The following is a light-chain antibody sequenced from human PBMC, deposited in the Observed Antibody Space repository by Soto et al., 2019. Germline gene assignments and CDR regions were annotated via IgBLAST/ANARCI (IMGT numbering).Light chain of an antibody. V-gene: IGLV1-44*01. CDR3: ATWDDTLNGYV. CDR1: SSNIGSNT. CDR2: TTN. Sequence: QSVLTQPPSASGTPGQRVTISCSGSSSNIGSNTINWYLQLPGTAPKLLIYTTNQRPSGVPDRFSGSKSGTSASLAISGLQSEDEADYYCATWDDTLNGYVFGTGTKLTVL. J-gene: IGLJ1*01.